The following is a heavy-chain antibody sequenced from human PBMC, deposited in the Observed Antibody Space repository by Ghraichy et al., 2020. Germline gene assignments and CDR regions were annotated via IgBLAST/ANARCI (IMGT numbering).Heavy chain of an antibody. D-gene: IGHD2-8*02. CDR3: TRGRGVLRT. CDR1: GGPVGGYY. V-gene: IGHV4-34*01. Sequence: SETLSLTCGISGGPVGGYYWSWIRQSPGKGLEWLGEINHNGDTYYNPYLKSRLKISVDTSRDRSSLNLTSVTAADTAVYYYTRGRGVLRTWGQGNLVTVSS. CDR2: INHNGDT. J-gene: IGHJ5*02.